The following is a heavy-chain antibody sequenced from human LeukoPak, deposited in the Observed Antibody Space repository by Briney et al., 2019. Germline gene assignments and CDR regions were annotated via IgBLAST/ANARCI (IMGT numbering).Heavy chain of an antibody. CDR3: ARGYYYDSSGYYWPPDY. V-gene: IGHV4-61*02. CDR1: GGSISSGSYY. Sequence: SETLSLTCTVSGGSISSGSYYWSWIRQPAGKGLEWIGRIYTSGSTNYNPSLKSRVTISVDTSKNQFSLKLSSVTAADTAVYYCARGYYYDSSGYYWPPDYWGQGTLVTVSS. J-gene: IGHJ4*02. CDR2: IYTSGST. D-gene: IGHD3-22*01.